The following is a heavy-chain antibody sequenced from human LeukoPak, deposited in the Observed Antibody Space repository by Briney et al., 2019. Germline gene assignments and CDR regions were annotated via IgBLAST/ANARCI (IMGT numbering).Heavy chain of an antibody. D-gene: IGHD3-16*02. CDR3: ARVYLITLGGVIVKPIDH. V-gene: IGHV4-39*07. CDR2: IYYSGST. CDR1: GASISSSYYY. J-gene: IGHJ4*01. Sequence: PSETLSLTCTVSGASISSSYYYWGWIRQPPGKGLEWIGSIYYSGSTYYNPSLKSRVTISVDTSKRQFSLKLSSVTAADTAVYYCARVYLITLGGVIVKPIDHWGQEPWSPSPQ.